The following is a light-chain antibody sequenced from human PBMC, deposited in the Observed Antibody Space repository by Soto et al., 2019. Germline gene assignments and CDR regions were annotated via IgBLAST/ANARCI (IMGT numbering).Light chain of an antibody. V-gene: IGLV2-23*01. J-gene: IGLJ1*01. CDR3: CSYAGSSTS. Sequence: QSALTQPASVSASPGQSITISCTGTSSNVGTYNLVSWYQQYPGKAPKLIIYEGTKRPSGVSNRFSGSNSGNTASLTISGLQAEDEADYYCCSYAGSSTSFGTGTKVTVL. CDR1: SSNVGTYNL. CDR2: EGT.